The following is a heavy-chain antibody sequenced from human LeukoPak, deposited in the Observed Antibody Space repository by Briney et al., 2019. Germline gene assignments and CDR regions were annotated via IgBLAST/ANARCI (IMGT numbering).Heavy chain of an antibody. V-gene: IGHV2-70*04. J-gene: IGHJ4*02. CDR2: IDWDNDK. CDR3: ARTYDRSGYLFDY. D-gene: IGHD3-22*01. Sequence: KESGPALVKPTQTLTLTCTFSGFSLSTRAMCVSWIRQPPGNALEWLARIDWDNDKFYKTSLESRLTISKDTSKNQVVLTMTNMDPVDTATYYCARTYDRSGYLFDYWGQGTLVTVSS. CDR1: GFSLSTRAMC.